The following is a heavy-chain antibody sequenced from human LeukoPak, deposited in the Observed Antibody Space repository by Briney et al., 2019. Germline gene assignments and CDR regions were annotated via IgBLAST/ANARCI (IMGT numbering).Heavy chain of an antibody. CDR2: MNPNSGNT. J-gene: IGHJ5*02. Sequence: ASVKVSCKASGYTFTSYAMNWVRQATGQGLEWMGWMNPNSGNTGYAQKFQGRVTITRNTSISTAYMELSSLRSEDTAVYYCARGLRGYSYGRYNWFDPWGQGTLVTVSS. D-gene: IGHD5-18*01. CDR1: GYTFTSYA. V-gene: IGHV1-8*03. CDR3: ARGLRGYSYGRYNWFDP.